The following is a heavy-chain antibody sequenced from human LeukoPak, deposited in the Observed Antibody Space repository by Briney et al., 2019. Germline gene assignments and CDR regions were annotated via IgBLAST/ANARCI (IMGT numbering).Heavy chain of an antibody. Sequence: ASVKVSCKVSGYTLTELSMHWVRQAPGKGLEWMGGFDPEDGETIYAQKFQGRVTMTEDTSTDTAYMELSSLRSEDTAVYYCAANCSGGSCYSDYYYYGMDVWGKGTTVTVSS. J-gene: IGHJ6*04. CDR1: GYTLTELS. CDR2: FDPEDGET. V-gene: IGHV1-24*01. CDR3: AANCSGGSCYSDYYYYGMDV. D-gene: IGHD2-15*01.